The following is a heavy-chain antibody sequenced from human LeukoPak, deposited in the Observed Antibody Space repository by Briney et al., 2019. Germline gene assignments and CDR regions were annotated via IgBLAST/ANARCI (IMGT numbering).Heavy chain of an antibody. Sequence: GASVKVSCKASGYTFTGCYMHWVRQAPGQGLEWMGWINPNSGGTNYAQKFQGRVTMTRDTSISTAYMELSRLRSDDTAVYYCARDLEHSSIISCYLNDAFEISGEGTMVTVSS. D-gene: IGHD2-2*01. J-gene: IGHJ3*02. CDR2: INPNSGGT. CDR3: ARDLEHSSIISCYLNDAFEI. CDR1: GYTFTGCY. V-gene: IGHV1-2*02.